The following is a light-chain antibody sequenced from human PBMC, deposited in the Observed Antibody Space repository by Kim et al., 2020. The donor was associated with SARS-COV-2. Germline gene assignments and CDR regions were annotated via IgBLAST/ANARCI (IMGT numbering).Light chain of an antibody. CDR1: QSVNSNF. CDR3: QQYGTSRT. CDR2: GAS. J-gene: IGKJ1*01. Sequence: LSPGERATPSCRASQSVNSNFLAWYQQKPGQAPRLFIYGASTRATGIPDRFSGSGSGTDFTLTISRLEPEDFAVYYCQQYGTSRTFGQGTKVDIK. V-gene: IGKV3-20*01.